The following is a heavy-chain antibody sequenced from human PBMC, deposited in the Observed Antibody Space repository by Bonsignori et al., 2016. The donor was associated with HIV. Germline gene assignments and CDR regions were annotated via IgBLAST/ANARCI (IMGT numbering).Heavy chain of an antibody. CDR2: IYYSGST. CDR3: ARISDDSSGYYDY. D-gene: IGHD3-22*01. V-gene: IGHV4-30-4*01. J-gene: IGHJ4*02. Sequence: WIRQPPGKGLEWIGYIYYSGSTYYNPSLKSRVTISVDTSKNQFSLKLSSVTAADTAVYYCARISDDSSGYYDYWGQGTLVTVSS.